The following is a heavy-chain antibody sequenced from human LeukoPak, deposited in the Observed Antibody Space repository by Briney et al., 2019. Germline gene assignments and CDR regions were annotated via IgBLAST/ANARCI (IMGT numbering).Heavy chain of an antibody. J-gene: IGHJ6*02. Sequence: HPGRSLRLSCAATGITFKDYGMHWVRQPPGKGLEWVSSINWNGGSTDYADSVKGRFTISRDNAKNSLYLQLSSLRPEDTALYYCAKHMRATNTYSFFGLDVWGQGTTVTVSS. D-gene: IGHD1-26*01. CDR3: AKHMRATNTYSFFGLDV. V-gene: IGHV3-9*01. CDR1: GITFKDYG. CDR2: INWNGGST.